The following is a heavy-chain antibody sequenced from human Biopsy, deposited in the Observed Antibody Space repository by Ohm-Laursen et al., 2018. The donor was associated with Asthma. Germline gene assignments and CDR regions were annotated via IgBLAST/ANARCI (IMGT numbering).Heavy chain of an antibody. Sequence: SVKVSCKISGYSLTDLSMHWVRQAPGQGLEWMGGHDHEEGGTVNARRFQGRVTMTEDTSTDTAYMELSSLSSDDTTVYYCASDFPKDYVRYNFQFWGQGTPVTVSS. V-gene: IGHV1-24*01. CDR2: HDHEEGGT. D-gene: IGHD4-17*01. CDR1: GYSLTDLS. J-gene: IGHJ4*02. CDR3: ASDFPKDYVRYNFQF.